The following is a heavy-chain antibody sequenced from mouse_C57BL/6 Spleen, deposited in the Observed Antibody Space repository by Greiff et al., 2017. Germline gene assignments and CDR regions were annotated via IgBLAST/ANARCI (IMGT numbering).Heavy chain of an antibody. D-gene: IGHD2-3*01. CDR3: ARHEGYYGKGYAMDY. J-gene: IGHJ4*01. V-gene: IGHV5-6*02. CDR2: ISSGGSYT. CDR1: GFTFSSYG. Sequence: EVMLVESGGDLVKPGGSLKLSCAASGFTFSSYGMSWVRQTPDKRLEWVATISSGGSYTYYPDNVKGRFTISRDNAKNTLYLQMSSLKSEDTAVYYCARHEGYYGKGYAMDYWGQGTSVTVSS.